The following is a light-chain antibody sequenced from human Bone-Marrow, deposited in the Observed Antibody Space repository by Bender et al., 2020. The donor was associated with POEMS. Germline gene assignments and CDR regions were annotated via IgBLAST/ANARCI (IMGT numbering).Light chain of an antibody. CDR1: SSDVGGYNY. V-gene: IGLV2-14*01. CDR3: SSFASSNIYV. CDR2: DVS. J-gene: IGLJ1*01. Sequence: QSALTQPASVSGSPGQSITISCTGTSSDVGGYNYVSWYQQHPGKAPKLMIYDVSNRPSGVSNRFSGSKSGNTASLTISGLQAEDEADYYCSSFASSNIYVFGTWTKVTVL.